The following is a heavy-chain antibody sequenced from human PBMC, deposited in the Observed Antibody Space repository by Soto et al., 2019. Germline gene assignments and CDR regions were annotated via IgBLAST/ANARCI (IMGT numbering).Heavy chain of an antibody. V-gene: IGHV1-2*02. J-gene: IGHJ4*02. CDR1: GYTLTGYY. CDR2: INPKSDGT. Sequence: ASVKVSCKASGYTLTGYYMHWVRQAPGQGLEWMGWINPKSDGTNYAQKFQGRVTMTSDTSIDTVYMELSRLRSDDTAVYFCVRDAGSSNWCGIAPQFDYRGQGTLVTVSS. CDR3: VRDAGSSNWCGIAPQFDY. D-gene: IGHD2-2*01.